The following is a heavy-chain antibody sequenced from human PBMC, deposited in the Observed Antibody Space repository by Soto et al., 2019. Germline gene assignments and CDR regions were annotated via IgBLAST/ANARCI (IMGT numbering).Heavy chain of an antibody. V-gene: IGHV3-7*01. CDR1: GFTFSSYW. CDR2: IKQDGSEK. CDR3: ARDPTYYYYYMDV. J-gene: IGHJ6*03. Sequence: GESLKISCAASGFTFSSYWMSWVRQAPGKGLEWVANIKQDGSEKYYVDSVKGRFTISRDNAKNSLYLQMNSLRAEDTAVYYCARDPTYYYYYMDVWGKGTTVTVSS.